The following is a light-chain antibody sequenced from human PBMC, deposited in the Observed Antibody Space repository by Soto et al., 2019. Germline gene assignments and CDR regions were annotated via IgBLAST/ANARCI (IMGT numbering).Light chain of an antibody. CDR3: QQYANSPPT. Sequence: EIVLSQSPATLSLSPGERATVSCRASQSVSSYLAWYQQKPGQAPRLLIYGASSRATGIPDRFSGSGSGTDFTLTISRLEPEDFAVYYCQQYANSPPTFGQGTKVDIK. CDR2: GAS. CDR1: QSVSSY. J-gene: IGKJ1*01. V-gene: IGKV3-20*01.